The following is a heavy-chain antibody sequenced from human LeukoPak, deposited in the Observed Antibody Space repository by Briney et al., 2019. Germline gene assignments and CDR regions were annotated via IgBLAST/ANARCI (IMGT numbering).Heavy chain of an antibody. D-gene: IGHD3-3*01. CDR3: ARNLRITIFGVVRINWFDP. J-gene: IGHJ5*02. Sequence: SETLSFTCTVSGGSISSGDYYWSWIRQPPGKGLEWIGYIYYSGSTYYNPSLKSRVTMSVDTSKNQFSLKLSSVTAADTAVYCCARNLRITIFGVVRINWFDPWGQGTLVTVSS. CDR1: GGSISSGDYY. CDR2: IYYSGST. V-gene: IGHV4-30-4*08.